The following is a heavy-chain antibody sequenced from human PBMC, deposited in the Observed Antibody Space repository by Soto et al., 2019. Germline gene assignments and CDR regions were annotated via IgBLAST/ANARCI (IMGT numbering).Heavy chain of an antibody. J-gene: IGHJ4*02. CDR1: GFTFSSYA. Sequence: EVQLLESGGGLVQPGGSLRLSCVASGFTFSSYAMGWVRQAPGKGLEWVSAIGGSGGSTYYPDSVEGLFTITRDNSKNTLYLQRDSLRGEDTAVYYCAKQGSPHYDSSGYRQKWFAYWGQGPLVTVSS. CDR3: AKQGSPHYDSSGYRQKWFAY. CDR2: IGGSGGST. D-gene: IGHD3-22*01. V-gene: IGHV3-23*01.